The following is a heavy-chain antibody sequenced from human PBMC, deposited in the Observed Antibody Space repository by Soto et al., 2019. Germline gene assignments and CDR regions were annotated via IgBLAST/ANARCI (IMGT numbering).Heavy chain of an antibody. J-gene: IGHJ5*02. CDR2: INHSGST. Sequence: PSETLSLTCAVYGGSFSGYYWSWIRQPPGKGLEWIGEINHSGSTNYNPSLKSRVTISVDTSKNQFSLKLSSVTAADTAVYYCARGSIFGVVTVQNNWFDPWGQGTLVTVS. CDR3: ARGSIFGVVTVQNNWFDP. D-gene: IGHD3-3*01. V-gene: IGHV4-34*01. CDR1: GGSFSGYY.